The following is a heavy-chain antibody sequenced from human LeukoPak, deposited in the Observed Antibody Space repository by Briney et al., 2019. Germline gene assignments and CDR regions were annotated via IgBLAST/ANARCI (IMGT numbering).Heavy chain of an antibody. V-gene: IGHV4-34*01. CDR1: GGSFSGYY. J-gene: IGHJ4*02. CDR3: ARGLRSPQG. CDR2: INHSGST. Sequence: PSETLSLTCAVYGGSFSGYYWSWIRQPPGKVLEWIGEINHSGSTNYNPSLKRRVTISVDTSKNQFSLKLSSVTAADTAVYYCARGLRSPQGWGQGTLVTVSS.